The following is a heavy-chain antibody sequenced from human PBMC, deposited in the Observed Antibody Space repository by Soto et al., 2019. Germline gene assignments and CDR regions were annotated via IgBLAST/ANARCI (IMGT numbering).Heavy chain of an antibody. CDR1: GFTFSSYS. D-gene: IGHD3-9*01. J-gene: IGHJ4*02. Sequence: EVQLVESGGGVVQPGGSLRISCAASGFTFSSYSMNLVRQAPGKRLEWVSYISSSSSTIYYADSVKDRFTISRDNAKNSLYLQMNSLRAEDTAVYYCARTYYDILTGFSFDYWGQGTLVTVSS. CDR2: ISSSSSTI. V-gene: IGHV3-48*01. CDR3: ARTYYDILTGFSFDY.